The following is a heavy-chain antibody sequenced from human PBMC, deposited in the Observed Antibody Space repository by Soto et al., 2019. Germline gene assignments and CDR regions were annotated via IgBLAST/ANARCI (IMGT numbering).Heavy chain of an antibody. V-gene: IGHV3-9*01. J-gene: IGHJ4*02. CDR3: AKVEPVSYCSSTSCYGLDY. CDR2: ISWNSGSI. CDR1: GFTFDDYA. D-gene: IGHD2-2*01. Sequence: GGSLRLSCAASGFTFDDYAMHWVRQAPGKGLEWVSGISWNSGSIGYADSVKGRFTISRDNAKNSLYLQMNSLRAEDTALYYCAKVEPVSYCSSTSCYGLDYWGQGTRVTVSS.